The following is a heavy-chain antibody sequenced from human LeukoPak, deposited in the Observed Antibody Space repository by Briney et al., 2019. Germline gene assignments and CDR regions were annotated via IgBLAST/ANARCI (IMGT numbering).Heavy chain of an antibody. CDR2: IIPILGIA. J-gene: IGHJ5*02. CDR1: GGTFSSYT. Sequence: GASVKVSCKASGGTFSSYTISWVRQAPGQGLEWMGRIIPILGIANYAQKFQGRVTITADKSTSTAYMELSSLRSEDTAVYYCARLYDFWSGLNWFDPWGQGTLVTVSS. V-gene: IGHV1-69*02. D-gene: IGHD3-3*01. CDR3: ARLYDFWSGLNWFDP.